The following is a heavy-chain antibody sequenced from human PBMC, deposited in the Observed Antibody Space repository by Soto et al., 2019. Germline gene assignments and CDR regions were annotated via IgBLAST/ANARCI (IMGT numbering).Heavy chain of an antibody. Sequence: SETLSLTCTVSGGSISSYYWSWIRQPPGKGLEWIGYIYYSGSTNYNPSLKSRVTISVDTSKNQFSLKLSSVTAADTAVYYCARGRWSIAAANWFDPWGQGTLVTVSS. CDR1: GGSISSYY. D-gene: IGHD6-13*01. CDR2: IYYSGST. V-gene: IGHV4-59*01. CDR3: ARGRWSIAAANWFDP. J-gene: IGHJ5*02.